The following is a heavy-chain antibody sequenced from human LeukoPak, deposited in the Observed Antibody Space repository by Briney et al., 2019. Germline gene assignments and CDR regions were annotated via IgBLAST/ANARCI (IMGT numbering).Heavy chain of an antibody. J-gene: IGHJ6*02. CDR3: AREDYVWGSYRYTPYYYYYYGMDV. D-gene: IGHD3-16*02. CDR2: ISAYNGNT. Sequence: GASVKVSCKASGYTFTSYGISWVRQAPGQGLEWMGWISAYNGNTNYAQKLQGRVTMTTDTSTSTAYMELRSLRSDDTAVYYCAREDYVWGSYRYTPYYYYYYGMDVWGQGTTVTVSS. CDR1: GYTFTSYG. V-gene: IGHV1-18*01.